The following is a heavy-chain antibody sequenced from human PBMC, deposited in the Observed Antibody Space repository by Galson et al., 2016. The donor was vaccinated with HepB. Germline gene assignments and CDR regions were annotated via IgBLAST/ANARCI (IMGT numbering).Heavy chain of an antibody. D-gene: IGHD6-19*01. CDR1: GFTFSSYA. Sequence: SLRLSCAASGFTFSSYAMNWVRQVSDKGLEWVAVVSGGSAYTYYADSVKGRFTIFRDNSEGTLYLQMNSLRVADTAVYYCARANSGWVAYDFWGQGTPVTVSS. V-gene: IGHV3-23*01. CDR3: ARANSGWVAYDF. CDR2: VSGGSAYT. J-gene: IGHJ4*02.